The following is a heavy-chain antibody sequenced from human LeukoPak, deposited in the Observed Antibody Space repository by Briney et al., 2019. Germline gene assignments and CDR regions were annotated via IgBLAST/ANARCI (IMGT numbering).Heavy chain of an antibody. CDR3: AKDSTSGCSSTSCYTHFDY. D-gene: IGHD2-2*02. V-gene: IGHV3-23*01. J-gene: IGHJ4*02. CDR1: GFTFSSYA. CDR2: ISGSGGST. Sequence: GGSLRLSCAASGFTFSSYAMSWVRQAPGKGLEGVSAISGSGGSTYYADSVKGRFTISRDNSKNTLYLQMNSLRAEDTAVYYCAKDSTSGCSSTSCYTHFDYWGQGTLVTVSS.